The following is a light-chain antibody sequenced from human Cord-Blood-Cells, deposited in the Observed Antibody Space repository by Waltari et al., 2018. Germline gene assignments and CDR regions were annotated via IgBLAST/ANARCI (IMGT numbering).Light chain of an antibody. Sequence: IVLTQSPGTLSLSPGERATLSCRASQSVSSSYLAWYQQKPGQAPRLHIYGASSRATGIPDRFSGSGSGTDFTLTISRLEPEDFAVYYCEHYGSSPYTFGQGTKLEIK. CDR1: QSVSSSY. CDR2: GAS. J-gene: IGKJ2*01. V-gene: IGKV3-20*01. CDR3: EHYGSSPYT.